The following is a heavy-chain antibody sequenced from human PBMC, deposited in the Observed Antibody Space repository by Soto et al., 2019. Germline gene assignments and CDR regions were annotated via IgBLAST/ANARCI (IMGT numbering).Heavy chain of an antibody. CDR1: GGSISTNNW. D-gene: IGHD2-2*01. CDR3: ARAKLCNTLSCPHSFDT. V-gene: IGHV4-4*02. J-gene: IGHJ4*02. Sequence: QVQLQESGPGLVNASGTLSLTCGVSGGSISTNNWWSWVRQPPGQGLEWIAEVYHSGSTNDNPSLKSRLTISVDKSKNQFSLRLTSVTAADSAVYYCARAKLCNTLSCPHSFDTWGQGTLVTVSS. CDR2: VYHSGST.